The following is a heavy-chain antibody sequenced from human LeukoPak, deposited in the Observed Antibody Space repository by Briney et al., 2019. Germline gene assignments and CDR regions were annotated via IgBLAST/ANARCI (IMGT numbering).Heavy chain of an antibody. CDR2: ISYDGSNK. CDR3: AKGAGTGTNYYYYYMDV. Sequence: PGGSLRLSCAASGFIFTDYYMTWVRQAPGKGLEGVAVISYDGSNKYYADSVKGRFTISRDNSKNTLYLQMNSLRAEDTAVYYCAKGAGTGTNYYYYYMDVWGKGTTVTVSS. D-gene: IGHD6-13*01. CDR1: GFIFTDYY. J-gene: IGHJ6*03. V-gene: IGHV3-30*18.